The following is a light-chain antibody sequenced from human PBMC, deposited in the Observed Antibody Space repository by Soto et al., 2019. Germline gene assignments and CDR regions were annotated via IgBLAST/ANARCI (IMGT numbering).Light chain of an antibody. Sequence: QSVLTQPASVSGSPGQSITISCTGTSSDIGAYNYVSWYQQHPGKAPKLMIYDVNIRPSGVSNRFSGSKSGNTASLTISGLQAEDEDDYYCTSRTTSTTMIFGGGTKVTVL. CDR2: DVN. V-gene: IGLV2-14*03. CDR3: TSRTTSTTMI. J-gene: IGLJ2*01. CDR1: SSDIGAYNY.